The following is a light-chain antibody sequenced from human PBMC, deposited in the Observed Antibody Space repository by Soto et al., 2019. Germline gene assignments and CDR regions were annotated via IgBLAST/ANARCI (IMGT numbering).Light chain of an antibody. Sequence: EIVMTQSPATLSVSPGERATLSCRASQSVSSNLAWYQQKPGQAPRLLIYGASTRATGVPARFSGSGSGTEFTLTISSLQSEDSAVYYCQQYNNWPPHTFGQGTKLEI. CDR2: GAS. J-gene: IGKJ2*01. CDR3: QQYNNWPPHT. V-gene: IGKV3-15*01. CDR1: QSVSSN.